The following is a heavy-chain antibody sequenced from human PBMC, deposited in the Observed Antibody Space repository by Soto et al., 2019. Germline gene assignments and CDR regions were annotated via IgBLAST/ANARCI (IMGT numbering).Heavy chain of an antibody. Sequence: SLKISCKGSGYSFTSYWISWVRQMPGKGLEWMGRIDPSDSYTNYSPSFQGHVTISADKSISTAYLQWSSLKASDTAMYYCARKIITKGYYYYGMDVWGQGTTVTVSS. V-gene: IGHV5-10-1*01. D-gene: IGHD3-10*01. CDR1: GYSFTSYW. J-gene: IGHJ6*02. CDR2: IDPSDSYT. CDR3: ARKIITKGYYYYGMDV.